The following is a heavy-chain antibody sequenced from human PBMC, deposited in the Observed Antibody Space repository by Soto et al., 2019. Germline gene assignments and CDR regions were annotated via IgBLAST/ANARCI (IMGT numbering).Heavy chain of an antibody. Sequence: QPGGSLRLSCAASGFTVSSYYMSWVRQAPGKGLEWVSVLYTGGSTYYADSVSGRFTISRHNSENTLYLQMNSLRVEDTAVYYCARGDLTDVWGKGTTVTVSS. J-gene: IGHJ6*04. CDR1: GFTVSSYY. V-gene: IGHV3-53*04. CDR2: LYTGGST. CDR3: ARGDLTDV.